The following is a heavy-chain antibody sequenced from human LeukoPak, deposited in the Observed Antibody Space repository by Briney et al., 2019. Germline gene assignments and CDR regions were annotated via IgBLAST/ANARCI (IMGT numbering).Heavy chain of an antibody. CDR3: ARVFGGFYMDV. D-gene: IGHD2-15*01. V-gene: IGHV4-4*07. CDR1: DDSIKSYS. J-gene: IGHJ6*03. Sequence: PSETLSLTCSVSDDSIKSYSWSWIRLLAGGRLEWIGLIYMSGDTNYNPSLKSRLDISVDTSKDQVSLKLSSVTAADTAIYYCARVFGGFYMDVWGKGTTVIVSS. CDR2: IYMSGDT.